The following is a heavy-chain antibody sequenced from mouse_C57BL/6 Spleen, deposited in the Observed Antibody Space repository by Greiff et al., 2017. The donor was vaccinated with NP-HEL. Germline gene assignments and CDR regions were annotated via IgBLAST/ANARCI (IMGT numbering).Heavy chain of an antibody. CDR2: INPSTGGT. CDR3: ARVRLPYYAMDY. J-gene: IGHJ4*01. D-gene: IGHD2-1*01. Sequence: VQLQQSGPELVKPGASVKISCKASGYSFTGYYMNWVKQSPEKSLEWIGEINPSTGGTTYNQKFKAKATLTVDKSSSTAYMQLKSLTSEDSAVYYCARVRLPYYAMDYWGQGTSVTVSS. V-gene: IGHV1-42*01. CDR1: GYSFTGYY.